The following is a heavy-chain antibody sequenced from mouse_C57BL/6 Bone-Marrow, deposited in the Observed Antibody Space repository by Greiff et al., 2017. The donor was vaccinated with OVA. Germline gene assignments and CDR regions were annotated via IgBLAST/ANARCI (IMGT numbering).Heavy chain of an antibody. D-gene: IGHD2-10*02. CDR2: ISSGSSTI. Sequence: EVKLMESGGGLVKPGGSLKLSCAASGFTFSDYGMHWVRQAPEKGLEWVAYISSGSSTIYYADTVKGRFTISRDNAKDTLFLQMTSLRSEDTAMYYCARRYGQYFDVWGTGTTGTVSS. CDR3: ARRYGQYFDV. J-gene: IGHJ1*03. CDR1: GFTFSDYG. V-gene: IGHV5-17*01.